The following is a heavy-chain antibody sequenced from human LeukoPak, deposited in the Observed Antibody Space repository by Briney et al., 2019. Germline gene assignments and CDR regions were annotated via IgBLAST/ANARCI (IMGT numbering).Heavy chain of an antibody. CDR2: INNDGSDT. D-gene: IGHD5-12*01. Sequence: GGSLRLSCAASGFTLSSYWMHWVRQAPGKGLVWVSRINNDGSDTTYADSVKGRFTISRDNAKNTLYLQMNSLRAEDTAVYYCTRLTWPRDFDYWGQGTLVTISS. V-gene: IGHV3-74*01. J-gene: IGHJ4*02. CDR1: GFTLSSYW. CDR3: TRLTWPRDFDY.